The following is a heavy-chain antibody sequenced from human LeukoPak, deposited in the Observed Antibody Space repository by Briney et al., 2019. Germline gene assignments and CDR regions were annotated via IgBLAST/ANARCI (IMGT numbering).Heavy chain of an antibody. J-gene: IGHJ5*02. CDR2: ISGSGDST. D-gene: IGHD6-19*01. CDR1: EFSVGSNY. CDR3: AKDPYSSGPYNWFDP. Sequence: GGSLRLSCAASEFSVGSNYMTWVRQAPGKGLEWVSAISGSGDSTYYADSVKGLFTISRDNSKNTLYLQMNRLRAEDTAVYYCAKDPYSSGPYNWFDPWGQGTLVTVSS. V-gene: IGHV3-23*01.